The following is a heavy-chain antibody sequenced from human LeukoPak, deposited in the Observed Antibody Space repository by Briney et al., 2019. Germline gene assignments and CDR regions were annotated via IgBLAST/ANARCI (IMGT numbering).Heavy chain of an antibody. J-gene: IGHJ4*02. CDR3: ARGRFYDSSSCYLNY. Sequence: SETLSLTCTVSDYSINSDYYWGWIRQPPGKGLEWIGEIYHSGSTTYNPSLKSRVTISVDTSKNQFSLKLSSVTAADTALYYCARGRFYDSSSCYLNYWGQGTLVTVSS. CDR1: DYSINSDYY. V-gene: IGHV4-38-2*02. CDR2: IYHSGST. D-gene: IGHD3-22*01.